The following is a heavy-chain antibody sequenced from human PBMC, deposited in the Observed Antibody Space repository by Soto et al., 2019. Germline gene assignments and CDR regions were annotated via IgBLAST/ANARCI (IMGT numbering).Heavy chain of an antibody. Sequence: GRPLRLSCAASGFTFSSYAMSCVRQAPGKGLEWVSAISGSGGSTYYADSVKGRFTISRDNSKNTLYLQMNSLRAEDTAVYYCAKDGRGILWFGELGYMDVWGKGTTVTGSS. V-gene: IGHV3-23*01. CDR1: GFTFSSYA. D-gene: IGHD3-10*01. CDR2: ISGSGGST. J-gene: IGHJ6*03. CDR3: AKDGRGILWFGELGYMDV.